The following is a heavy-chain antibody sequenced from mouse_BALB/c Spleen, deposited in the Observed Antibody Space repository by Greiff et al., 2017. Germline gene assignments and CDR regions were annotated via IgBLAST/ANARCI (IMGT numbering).Heavy chain of an antibody. J-gene: IGHJ4*01. CDR2: ISSGSSTI. CDR1: GFTFSSFG. V-gene: IGHV5-17*02. D-gene: IGHD1-1*02. CDR3: ARELFAMDY. Sequence: EVQLVESGGGLVQPGGSRKLSCAASGFTFSSFGMHWVRQAPEKGLEWVAYISSGSSTIYYADTVKGRFTISRDNPKNTLFLQMTSLRSEDTAMYYCARELFAMDYWGQGTSVTVSS.